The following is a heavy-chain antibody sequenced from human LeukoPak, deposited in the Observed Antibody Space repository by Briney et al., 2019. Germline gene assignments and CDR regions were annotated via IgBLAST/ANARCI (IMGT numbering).Heavy chain of an antibody. CDR1: GGFFSGYY. Sequence: SEILSLTCAVYGGFFSGYYWSWIRQPPGKGLEWIGEINHSGSTNYNPSLKSRVTISVDTSKNQFSLKLSSVTAADTAVYYCAREWMTYYYGMDVWGQGTTVTVSS. CDR3: AREWMTYYYGMDV. V-gene: IGHV4-34*01. J-gene: IGHJ6*02. CDR2: INHSGST. D-gene: IGHD5-12*01.